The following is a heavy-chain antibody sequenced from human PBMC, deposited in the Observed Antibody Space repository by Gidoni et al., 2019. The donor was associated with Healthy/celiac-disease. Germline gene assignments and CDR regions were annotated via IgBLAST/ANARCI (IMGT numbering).Heavy chain of an antibody. J-gene: IGHJ4*02. CDR3: ARSKWELLQDY. V-gene: IGHV4-39*01. CDR2: IYYSGST. Sequence: SIYYSGSTYYNPSLKSRVTISVDTSKNQFSLKLSSVTAADTAVYYCARSKWELLQDYWGQGTLVTVSS. D-gene: IGHD1-26*01.